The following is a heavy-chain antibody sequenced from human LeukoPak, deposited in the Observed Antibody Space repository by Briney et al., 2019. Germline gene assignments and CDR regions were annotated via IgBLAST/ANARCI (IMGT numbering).Heavy chain of an antibody. CDR1: GFTFSNFG. V-gene: IGHV3-30*03. CDR3: ATCLSSTSCILDY. CDR2: ISEDGNNK. J-gene: IGHJ4*02. D-gene: IGHD2-2*01. Sequence: GGSLRLSCVASGFTFSNFGMHWVRQAPGKGLEWVAVISEDGNNKYYADSVKGRFTTSRDNSKNTLYLQMNSLRAEDTAVYYCATCLSSTSCILDYWGQGTLVTVSS.